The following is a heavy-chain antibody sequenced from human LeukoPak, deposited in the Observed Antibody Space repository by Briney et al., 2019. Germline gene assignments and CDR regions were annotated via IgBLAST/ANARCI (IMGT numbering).Heavy chain of an antibody. J-gene: IGHJ4*02. D-gene: IGHD3-22*01. Sequence: SETLSLTCTVSGGSINSPSFYWGWIRQPPGKGLEWIGSIYYSGSTYYNSSLKSRVTVSVDTSKNQFSLRLSSVTAADTAVYYCARAYDSSGYSSYCFDYWGQGTLVTVSS. CDR1: GGSINSPSFY. V-gene: IGHV4-39*01. CDR3: ARAYDSSGYSSYCFDY. CDR2: IYYSGST.